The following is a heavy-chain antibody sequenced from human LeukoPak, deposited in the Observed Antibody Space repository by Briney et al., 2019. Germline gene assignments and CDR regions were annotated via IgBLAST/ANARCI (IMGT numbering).Heavy chain of an antibody. V-gene: IGHV4-39*01. Sequence: SETLSLTCTVSGGSISSSSYYWGWIRQPPGKGLEWIASTYYSGSTFYNPSLKSRVTISLDTSKNQFSLKLSSVTAADTAVYYCARRRGGNFAYWGQGTLVTVSS. D-gene: IGHD1-26*01. J-gene: IGHJ4*02. CDR3: ARRRGGNFAY. CDR1: GGSISSSSYY. CDR2: TYYSGST.